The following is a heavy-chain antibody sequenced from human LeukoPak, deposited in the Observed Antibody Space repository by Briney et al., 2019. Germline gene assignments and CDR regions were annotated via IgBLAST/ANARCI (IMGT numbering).Heavy chain of an antibody. D-gene: IGHD3-3*01. J-gene: IGHJ4*02. V-gene: IGHV4-4*02. CDR3: ARGYYDFWSGYPYYFDY. CDR1: GVSISSSNW. CDR2: IYHSGST. Sequence: KTSGTLSLTCAVSGVSISSSNWWSWVRQPPGKGLEWIGEIYHSGSTNYNPSLKSRVTISVDKSKNQFSLKLSSVTAADTAVYYCARGYYDFWSGYPYYFDYWGQGTLVTVSS.